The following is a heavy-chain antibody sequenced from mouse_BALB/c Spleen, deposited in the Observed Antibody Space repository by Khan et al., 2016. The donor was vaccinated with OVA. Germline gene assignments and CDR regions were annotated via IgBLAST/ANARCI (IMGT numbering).Heavy chain of an antibody. J-gene: IGHJ4*01. Sequence: VELVESGPNLVKPGASVGISCKTSAYTFTNYYVHWVKQRPGQGLEWIGWIYPGNVNTYYNENFKGMASLPADKSSSTAYMQPSSLTSEDSAIYFCARAGDSSRVYTMDYWGQGTSVTVSS. CDR1: AYTFTNYY. V-gene: IGHV1S50*01. CDR3: ARAGDSSRVYTMDY. CDR2: IYPGNVNT. D-gene: IGHD1-1*01.